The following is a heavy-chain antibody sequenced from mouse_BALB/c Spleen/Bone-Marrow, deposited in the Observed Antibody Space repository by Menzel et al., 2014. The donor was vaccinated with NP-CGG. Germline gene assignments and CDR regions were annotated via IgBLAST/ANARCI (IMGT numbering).Heavy chain of an antibody. J-gene: IGHJ2*01. CDR3: ARTYYRYGAYYFDC. CDR1: GYSIXSGYF. Sequence: EVQLQQSGPGLVKPSQSLSLSCSVTGYSIXSGYFWNWIRQFPGNKLEWMGYISYDGSNNYNPSLKNRISITRDTSKNQFFLKLSSVTSEDTATYYCARTYYRYGAYYFDCWGQGTTLTVSS. D-gene: IGHD2-14*01. CDR2: ISYDGSN. V-gene: IGHV3-6*02.